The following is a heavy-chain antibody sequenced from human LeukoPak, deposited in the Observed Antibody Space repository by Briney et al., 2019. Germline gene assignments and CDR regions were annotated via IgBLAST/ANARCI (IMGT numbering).Heavy chain of an antibody. J-gene: IGHJ4*02. CDR1: GFTFSSYA. CDR3: ARVRYYYDSSGTYYFDY. D-gene: IGHD3-22*01. V-gene: IGHV3-30-3*01. CDR2: ISYDGSDK. Sequence: GGSLRLSCAASGFTFSSYAIHWVRQAPGKGLEWVAVISYDGSDKYYADSVKGRFTISRDNSKNTLYLQMNSLRAEDTAVYHCARVRYYYDSSGTYYFDYWGQGTLVTVSS.